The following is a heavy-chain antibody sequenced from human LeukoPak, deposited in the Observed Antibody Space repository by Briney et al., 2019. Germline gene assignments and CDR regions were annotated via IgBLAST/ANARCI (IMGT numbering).Heavy chain of an antibody. CDR3: ARMYYYDSSGRNWFDP. D-gene: IGHD3-22*01. V-gene: IGHV1-8*03. J-gene: IGHJ5*02. CDR1: GYTFTNYD. Sequence: ASVRVSCKASGYTFTNYDINWVRQATGQGLEWMGWMNPNSGNTGYAQKFQGRVTITRNTSLSTAYMELSSLRSEDTAVYYCARMYYYDSSGRNWFDPWGQGTLVTVSS. CDR2: MNPNSGNT.